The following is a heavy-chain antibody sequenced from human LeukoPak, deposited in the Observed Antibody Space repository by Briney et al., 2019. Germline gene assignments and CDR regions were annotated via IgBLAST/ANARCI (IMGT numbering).Heavy chain of an antibody. CDR1: GFTFSSYA. CDR3: AREVARGGFGEPRGYFDY. Sequence: GRSLRLSCAASGFTFSSYAMHWVRQAPGKGLEWVAVISYDGSNKYYADSGKGRFTISRDNSKNTLYLQMNSLRAEDTAVYYCAREVARGGFGEPRGYFDYWGQGTLVTVSS. CDR2: ISYDGSNK. D-gene: IGHD3-10*01. J-gene: IGHJ4*02. V-gene: IGHV3-30-3*01.